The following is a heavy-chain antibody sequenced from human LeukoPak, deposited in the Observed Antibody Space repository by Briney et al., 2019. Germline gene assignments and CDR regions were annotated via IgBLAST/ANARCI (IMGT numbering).Heavy chain of an antibody. Sequence: GGSLRLSCAASGFTVSSNYMSWVRQAPGKGLEWVSVTYSGGSTYYADSVKGRFTISRDNSKNTLYLQMNSLRAEDTAVYYCARALVGATGYWGQGTLVTVSS. CDR2: TYSGGST. V-gene: IGHV3-66*01. D-gene: IGHD1-26*01. J-gene: IGHJ4*02. CDR3: ARALVGATGY. CDR1: GFTVSSNY.